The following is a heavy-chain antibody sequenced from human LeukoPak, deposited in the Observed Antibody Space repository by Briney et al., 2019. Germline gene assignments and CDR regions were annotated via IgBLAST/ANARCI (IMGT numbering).Heavy chain of an antibody. J-gene: IGHJ4*02. D-gene: IGHD6-19*01. Sequence: SETLSLTCTVSGGSLSSYYWSWIRQPAGKGLEWIGRIYKSGSTNYSPSLKSRVTMSVDTSKNQFSLKLTSVTAADTAVYYCARGYYSTGWYSFDYWGQGTLVTVSS. V-gene: IGHV4-4*07. CDR2: IYKSGST. CDR3: ARGYYSTGWYSFDY. CDR1: GGSLSSYY.